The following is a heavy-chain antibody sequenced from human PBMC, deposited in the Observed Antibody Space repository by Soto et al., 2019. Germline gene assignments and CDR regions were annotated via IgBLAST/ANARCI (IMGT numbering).Heavy chain of an antibody. D-gene: IGHD2-15*01. CDR3: ARRLRYCSGGSCYTFDY. Sequence: GVSLRLSCAASGFTLRRYWMILVRQAAGKGLEWVANIKQDGSEKYYVDSVKGRFTISRDNAKNSLYLQMNSLRIEDTAVYYCARRLRYCSGGSCYTFDYWGQGTLVTVSS. CDR2: IKQDGSEK. J-gene: IGHJ4*02. CDR1: GFTLRRYW. V-gene: IGHV3-7*01.